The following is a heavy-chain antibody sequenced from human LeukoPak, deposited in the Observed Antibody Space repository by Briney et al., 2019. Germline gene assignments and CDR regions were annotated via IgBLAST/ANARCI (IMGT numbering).Heavy chain of an antibody. CDR3: ARNLVGPTDVDY. CDR2: INTNSGGT. J-gene: IGHJ4*02. Sequence: GASVKVSCKTSGYTFTDYYIHWVRQAPGQGLEWMGWINTNSGGTSYAQKFQGRVTMTRDTSISTAYMDLSSLTSDDTAVYYCARNLVGPTDVDYWGQGTPVTVSA. D-gene: IGHD1-26*01. CDR1: GYTFTDYY. V-gene: IGHV1-2*02.